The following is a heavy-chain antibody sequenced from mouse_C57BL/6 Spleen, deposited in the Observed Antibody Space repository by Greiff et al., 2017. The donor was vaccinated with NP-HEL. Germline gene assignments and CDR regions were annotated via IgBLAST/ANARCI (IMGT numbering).Heavy chain of an antibody. J-gene: IGHJ4*01. CDR1: GFTFSDYG. Sequence: EVQLVESGGGLVKPGGSLKLSCAASGFTFSDYGMHWVRPAPEQGLEWVAYISSGSSTIYYADTVKGRFTISRDNAKNTLFLQRTSLRSEDTAMYYCARHGNYPYYYAMYYLSQGASVTVSS. CDR2: ISSGSSTI. V-gene: IGHV5-17*01. CDR3: ARHGNYPYYYAMYY. D-gene: IGHD2-1*01.